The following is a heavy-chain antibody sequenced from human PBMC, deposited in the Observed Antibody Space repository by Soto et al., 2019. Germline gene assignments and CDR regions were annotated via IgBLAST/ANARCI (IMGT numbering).Heavy chain of an antibody. CDR2: IYWDDDK. Sequence: QITLKESGPTLVKPTQTLTLTCTFSGFSLSTHGVGVGWVRQPAGKALEWLALIYWDDDKRYSASLNSRLTITKDTSKNQVVLTMTNIDPVDTATYYCAHAMLYCTGGSCSTWFDSWGQGTLVTVSS. CDR3: AHAMLYCTGGSCSTWFDS. CDR1: GFSLSTHGVG. D-gene: IGHD2-15*01. J-gene: IGHJ5*01. V-gene: IGHV2-5*02.